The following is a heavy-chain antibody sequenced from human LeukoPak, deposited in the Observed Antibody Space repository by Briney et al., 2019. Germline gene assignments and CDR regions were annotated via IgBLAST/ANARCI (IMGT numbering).Heavy chain of an antibody. CDR3: ATNYPGG. D-gene: IGHD5-24*01. CDR2: ISYDGSNK. V-gene: IGHV3-30*04. J-gene: IGHJ4*02. Sequence: PGRSLRLSCAASGFTFSSYAMHWVRQAPGKGLEWVAVISYDGSNKYYADSVKGRFTISRDNSKNTLYLQMNSLRAEDTAVYYCATNYPGGWGQGTLVTVSS. CDR1: GFTFSSYA.